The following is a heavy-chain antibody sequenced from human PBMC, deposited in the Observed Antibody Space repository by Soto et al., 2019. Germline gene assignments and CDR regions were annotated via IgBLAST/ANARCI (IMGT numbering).Heavy chain of an antibody. CDR2: IIPIFGTA. CDR1: GGTFSSYA. CDR3: AYYGGDGSVGVVPTARVYYYYGMDV. V-gene: IGHV1-69*13. J-gene: IGHJ6*02. D-gene: IGHD2-2*01. Sequence: ASVKVSCKASGGTFSSYAISWVRQAPGQGLEWMGGIIPIFGTANYAQKFQGRVTITADESTSTAYMELSSLRSEDTAVYYCAYYGGDGSVGVVPTARVYYYYGMDVWGQGTTVTVSS.